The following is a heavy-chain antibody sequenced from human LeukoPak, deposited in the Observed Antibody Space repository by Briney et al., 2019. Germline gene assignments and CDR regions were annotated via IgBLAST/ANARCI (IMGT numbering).Heavy chain of an antibody. Sequence: PSETLSLTCTVSGGSISSYYWSWIRQPAGKGLEWIGRIYTSGSTNYNPSLKSRVTMSVDTSKNQFSLKLSSVTAADTAVYYCARDRWGIAAAGEYYFDYWGQGTLATVSS. V-gene: IGHV4-4*07. CDR2: IYTSGST. D-gene: IGHD6-13*01. CDR3: ARDRWGIAAAGEYYFDY. J-gene: IGHJ4*02. CDR1: GGSISSYY.